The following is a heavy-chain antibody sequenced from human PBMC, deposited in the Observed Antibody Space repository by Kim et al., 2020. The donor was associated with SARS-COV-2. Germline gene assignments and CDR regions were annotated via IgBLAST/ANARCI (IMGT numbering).Heavy chain of an antibody. J-gene: IGHJ5*02. CDR1: GGSISTISYY. CDR3: ATFQWFGELGS. D-gene: IGHD3-10*01. Sequence: SETLSLTCAVSGGSISTISYYWGWIRQPPGKGLEWIGSIYYTGVTYYNSSLKSRVTISVDTSKNQFSLKLTSVTAADTAMYYCATFQWFGELGSWGPGAL. CDR2: IYYTGVT. V-gene: IGHV4-39*07.